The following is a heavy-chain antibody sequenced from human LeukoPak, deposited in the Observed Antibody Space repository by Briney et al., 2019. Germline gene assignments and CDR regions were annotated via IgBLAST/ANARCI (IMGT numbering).Heavy chain of an antibody. CDR3: AKDEGYNYGSDY. D-gene: IGHD5-18*01. CDR2: ISSGSSTI. V-gene: IGHV3-48*03. Sequence: GGSLRLSCAASGFTFSRYEMNWVRQAPGKGLDWVSYISSGSSTIYYADSVKGRFTISRDNAKNKLYLEMNSPRAEDTAVYYCAKDEGYNYGSDYWGQGTLVTVSS. J-gene: IGHJ4*02. CDR1: GFTFSRYE.